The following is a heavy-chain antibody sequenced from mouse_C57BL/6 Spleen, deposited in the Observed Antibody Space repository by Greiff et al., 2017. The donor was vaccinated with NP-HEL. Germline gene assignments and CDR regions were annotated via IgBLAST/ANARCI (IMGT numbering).Heavy chain of an antibody. CDR1: GYTFTSYW. D-gene: IGHD1-1*01. V-gene: IGHV1-72*01. Sequence: QVQLQQPGAELVKPGASVKLSCKASGYTFTSYWMHWVKQRPGRGLEWIGRIDPNSGGPKYNEKFKSKATLTVDKPSSTAYMQLSILTSEDSAVYDGARSTITTVYWYFDVWGTGTTVTVAS. CDR3: ARSTITTVYWYFDV. CDR2: IDPNSGGP. J-gene: IGHJ1*03.